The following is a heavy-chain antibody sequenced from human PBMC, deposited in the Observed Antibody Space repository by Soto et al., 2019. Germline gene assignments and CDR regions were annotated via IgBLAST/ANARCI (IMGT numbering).Heavy chain of an antibody. J-gene: IGHJ4*02. Sequence: QVQLVESGGGVVQPGRSLRLSCAASGFTFSSYGMHWARQAPGKGLEWVAVISYDGSNKYYADSVKGRFTISRDNSKNTLYLQMNSLRAEDTAVYYCAKDPARVVVPAAIALFDYWGQGTLVTVSS. CDR3: AKDPARVVVPAAIALFDY. D-gene: IGHD2-2*01. V-gene: IGHV3-30*18. CDR1: GFTFSSYG. CDR2: ISYDGSNK.